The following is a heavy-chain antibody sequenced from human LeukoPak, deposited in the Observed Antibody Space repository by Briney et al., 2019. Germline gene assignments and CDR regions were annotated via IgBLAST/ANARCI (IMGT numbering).Heavy chain of an antibody. V-gene: IGHV1-18*01. J-gene: IGHJ4*02. Sequence: ASVKVSCKASGYTFTSYGISWVRQAPGQGLEWMGWISAYNGNTNYAQKLQGRVTMTTDTSTSTAYMELRSLRSDDTAVYYCARDLKGAWYSSGWYPYFDYWGRGTLVTVSS. CDR3: ARDLKGAWYSSGWYPYFDY. D-gene: IGHD6-19*01. CDR2: ISAYNGNT. CDR1: GYTFTSYG.